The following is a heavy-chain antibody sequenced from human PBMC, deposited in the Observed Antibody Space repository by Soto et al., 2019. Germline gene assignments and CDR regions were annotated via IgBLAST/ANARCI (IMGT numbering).Heavy chain of an antibody. Sequence: GGSLRLSCAASGFTFSTYAMSWVRQAPGKGLEWVSAISGSGGSTYYADSVKGRFTISRDNSKNTLYLQMNSLRAEDTAVYYCAKVITMIFDVIHHGMDVWGQGTTVTVSS. V-gene: IGHV3-23*01. J-gene: IGHJ6*02. CDR3: AKVITMIFDVIHHGMDV. D-gene: IGHD3-22*01. CDR1: GFTFSTYA. CDR2: ISGSGGST.